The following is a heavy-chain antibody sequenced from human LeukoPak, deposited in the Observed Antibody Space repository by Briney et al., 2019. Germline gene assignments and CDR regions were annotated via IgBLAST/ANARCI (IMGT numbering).Heavy chain of an antibody. Sequence: ASVKVSCKASGYTFTGYYMHWVRQAPGQGLEWMGIINPSGGSTSYAQKFQGRVTMTRDMSTSTVYMELSSLRSEDTAVYYCARSRGAARRGGYFDYWGQGTLVTVSS. CDR3: ARSRGAARRGGYFDY. CDR2: INPSGGST. D-gene: IGHD6-6*01. CDR1: GYTFTGYY. J-gene: IGHJ4*02. V-gene: IGHV1-46*01.